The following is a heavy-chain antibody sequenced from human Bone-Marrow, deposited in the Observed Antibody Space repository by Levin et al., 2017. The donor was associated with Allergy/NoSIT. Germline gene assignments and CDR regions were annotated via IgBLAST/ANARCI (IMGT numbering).Heavy chain of an antibody. V-gene: IGHV3-9*01. CDR3: AKDLSTVVAALDI. D-gene: IGHD4-23*01. CDR2: ISWNSGTI. J-gene: IGHJ3*02. Sequence: SLKISCAASGFTFDDYAMHWVRHAPGKGLEWVSGISWNSGTIGYADSVRSRFTISRDNAKNSLYLQMNSLRAEDTALYYCAKDLSTVVAALDIWGQGTMVTVSS. CDR1: GFTFDDYA.